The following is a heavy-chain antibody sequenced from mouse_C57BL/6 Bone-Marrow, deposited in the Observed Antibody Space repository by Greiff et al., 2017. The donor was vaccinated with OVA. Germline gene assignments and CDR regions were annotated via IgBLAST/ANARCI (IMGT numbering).Heavy chain of an antibody. CDR2: IYPGGGYT. J-gene: IGHJ3*01. CDR3: ARSGGYFWFAY. CDR1: GYTFTNYW. D-gene: IGHD2-3*01. Sequence: QVQLKQSGAELVRPGTSVKMSCKASGYTFTNYWIGWAKQRPGHGLEWIGDIYPGGGYTTYNEKFKGKATLTADKSSSTAYMQFSSLTSEDSAIYYCARSGGYFWFAYWGQGTLVTVSA. V-gene: IGHV1-63*01.